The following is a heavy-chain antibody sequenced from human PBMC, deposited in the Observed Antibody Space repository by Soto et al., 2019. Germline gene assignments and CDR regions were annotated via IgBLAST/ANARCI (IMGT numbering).Heavy chain of an antibody. V-gene: IGHV3-15*07. CDR2: IKSKTDGGTT. J-gene: IGHJ4*02. CDR3: TTLYSATQRDY. Sequence: GESLKISCAASGFTFSNAWMNWVRQAPGKGLEWVGRIKSKTDGGTTDYAAPVKGRFTISRDDSKNTLYLQMNSLKTEDTAVYYCTTLYSATQRDYWGQGTLVTVSS. D-gene: IGHD3-16*02. CDR1: GFTFSNAW.